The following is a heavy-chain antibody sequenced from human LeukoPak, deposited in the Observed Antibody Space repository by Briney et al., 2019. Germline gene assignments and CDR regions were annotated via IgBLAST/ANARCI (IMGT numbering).Heavy chain of an antibody. CDR2: INPSGGST. CDR1: GYTFTSYY. Sequence: GASVKVSCKASGYTFTSYYMHWVRQAPGQGLEWMGIINPSGGSTSYAQKFQGGVTMTRDTSTSTVHMELSSLRSEDTAVYYCARLIIVGATTEDYWGQGTLVTVSS. D-gene: IGHD1-26*01. CDR3: ARLIIVGATTEDY. V-gene: IGHV1-46*01. J-gene: IGHJ4*02.